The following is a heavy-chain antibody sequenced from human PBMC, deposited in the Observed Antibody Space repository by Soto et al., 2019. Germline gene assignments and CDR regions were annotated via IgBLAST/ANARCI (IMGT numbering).Heavy chain of an antibody. CDR1: GGTLNSNT. D-gene: IGHD5-12*01. Sequence: QVQLVQSGAEVKKPGSSVKVSCEASGGTLNSNTITWVRQAPGQRLEWVGKITPILGVTTYAQRFQGRVTXTXXXSXCTVYMDLSGLRSEDSAVYYCARWNEVAIIKETPYYYYGMDVWGQGTTVTVSS. V-gene: IGHV1-69*02. CDR2: ITPILGVT. J-gene: IGHJ6*02. CDR3: ARWNEVAIIKETPYYYYGMDV.